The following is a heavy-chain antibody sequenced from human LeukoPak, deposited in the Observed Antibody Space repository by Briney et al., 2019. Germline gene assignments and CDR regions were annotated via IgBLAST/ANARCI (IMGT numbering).Heavy chain of an antibody. Sequence: SQTLSLTCAVSGGSISSGGYSWSWIRQPPGKGLEWIGYIYHSGSTYYNPSLKSRVTISVDRSKNQFSLKLSSVTAADTAVYYCARGRRHWFDPWSQGTLVTVSS. CDR2: IYHSGST. CDR3: ARGRRHWFDP. J-gene: IGHJ5*02. CDR1: GGSISSGGYS. V-gene: IGHV4-30-2*01.